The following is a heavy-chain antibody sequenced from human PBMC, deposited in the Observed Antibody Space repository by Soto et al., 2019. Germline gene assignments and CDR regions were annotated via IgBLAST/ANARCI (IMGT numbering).Heavy chain of an antibody. Sequence: EVQLVESGGGSVQPGGSLRLSCVASGITFSGYWMHWVRQVPGKGLVWVARVDSDGSGTSYADSVKGRFTISRDNAKNTRYLHMNSLRVEDTAVYYCATVFEHWGQGIPVTVSS. J-gene: IGHJ4*02. CDR3: ATVFEH. CDR1: GITFSGYW. V-gene: IGHV3-74*01. CDR2: VDSDGSGT.